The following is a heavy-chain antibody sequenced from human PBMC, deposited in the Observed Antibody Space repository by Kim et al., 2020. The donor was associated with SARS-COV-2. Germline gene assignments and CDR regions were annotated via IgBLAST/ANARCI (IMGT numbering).Heavy chain of an antibody. CDR3: AGEGSYGGSRAGFDY. J-gene: IGHJ4*02. V-gene: IGHV3-11*01. Sequence: VQGRITIVRDNAKNPLYLQMNSLRAEDPAVYYCAGEGSYGGSRAGFDYWGQGTLVTVSS. D-gene: IGHD1-26*01.